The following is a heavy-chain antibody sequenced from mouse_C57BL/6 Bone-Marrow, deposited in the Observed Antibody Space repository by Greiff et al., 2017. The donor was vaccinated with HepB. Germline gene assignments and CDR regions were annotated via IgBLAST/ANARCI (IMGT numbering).Heavy chain of an antibody. CDR2: IYPGSGNT. V-gene: IGHV1-76*01. J-gene: IGHJ3*01. CDR3: ARGRGPFAY. D-gene: IGHD3-3*01. Sequence: QVQLKQSGAELVRPGASVKLSCKASGYTFTDYYINWVKQRPGQGLEWIARIYPGSGNTYYNEKFKGKATLTAEKSSSTAYMQLSSLTSEDAAVYFGARGRGPFAYWGQGTLVTVSA. CDR1: GYTFTDYY.